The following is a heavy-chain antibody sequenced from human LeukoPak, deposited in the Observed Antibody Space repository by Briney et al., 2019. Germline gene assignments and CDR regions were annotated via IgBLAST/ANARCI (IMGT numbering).Heavy chain of an antibody. Sequence: ASVKVSCTASGYTFTSYFMHWVRQAPGQGLEWMRIINPSGGSTSYAQKFQGRVTMTRDTSTSTVYMELSSLRSEDTAVYYCARPTLVQYGGFDYWGQGTLVTVSS. CDR3: ARPTLVQYGGFDY. CDR2: INPSGGST. V-gene: IGHV1-46*01. D-gene: IGHD4-23*01. CDR1: GYTFTSYF. J-gene: IGHJ4*02.